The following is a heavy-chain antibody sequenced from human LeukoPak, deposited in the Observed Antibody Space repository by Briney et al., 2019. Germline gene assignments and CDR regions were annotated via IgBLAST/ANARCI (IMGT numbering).Heavy chain of an antibody. Sequence: GSLRLSCAASGFTFSSYEMNWVRQAPGKGLEWIGEIYHSGSTNYNPSLKSRVTISIDKSKNQFSLKLRSVTAADTAVYYCARSELGGVYFQQWGQGTLVTVSS. CDR1: GFTFSSYEM. CDR2: IYHSGST. CDR3: ARSELGGVYFQQ. V-gene: IGHV4-4*02. D-gene: IGHD1-26*01. J-gene: IGHJ1*01.